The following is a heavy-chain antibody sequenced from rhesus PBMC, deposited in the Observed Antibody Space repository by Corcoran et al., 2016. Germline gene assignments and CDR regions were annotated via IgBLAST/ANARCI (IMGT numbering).Heavy chain of an antibody. J-gene: IGHJ4*01. Sequence: QVTLKESGPALVKPTQTLPLTCTFSGFSISTTGTGVGWIRQPPGKALEWLASIYWNDSKYYSTSLKSRLTISKDTSKNQVVLTMTNMDPVDTATYYCARVRYYFDYWGQGVLVTVSS. V-gene: IGHV2-95*01. CDR2: IYWNDSK. CDR1: GFSISTTGTG. CDR3: ARVRYYFDY.